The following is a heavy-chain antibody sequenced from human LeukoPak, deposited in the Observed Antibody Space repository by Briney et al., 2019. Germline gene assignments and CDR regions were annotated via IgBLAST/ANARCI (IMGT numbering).Heavy chain of an antibody. CDR3: AKDPPSITIFGVVIPNWFDP. CDR2: ISGNGAGT. V-gene: IGHV3-23*01. D-gene: IGHD3-3*01. J-gene: IGHJ5*02. Sequence: GGSLRLSCTPSGFTFSSHAMSWVRQAPGKGLEWVSGISGNGAGTYYGDSVKGRFTISRDNSKNTLYLQMNSLRAEDTAVYYCAKDPPSITIFGVVIPNWFDPWGQGTLVTVSS. CDR1: GFTFSSHA.